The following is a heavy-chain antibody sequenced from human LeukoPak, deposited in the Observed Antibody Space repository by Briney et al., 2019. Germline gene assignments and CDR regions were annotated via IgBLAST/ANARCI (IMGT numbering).Heavy chain of an antibody. CDR1: GVTSSSYS. CDR3: ARAGFVAAAGTGYYYYGMDV. V-gene: IGHV3-21*01. D-gene: IGHD6-13*01. J-gene: IGHJ6*04. CDR2: ISSSGSYI. Sequence: GGSLRLSCAASGVTSSSYSMNWVRQAPGKGLEWVSSISSSGSYIYYADSVKGRFTISRDNAKNSLYLQMNSLRTEDTAVYYCARAGFVAAAGTGYYYYGMDVWGKGTTVTVSS.